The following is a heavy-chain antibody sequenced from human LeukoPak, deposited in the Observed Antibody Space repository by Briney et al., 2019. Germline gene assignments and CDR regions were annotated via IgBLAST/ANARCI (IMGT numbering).Heavy chain of an antibody. V-gene: IGHV3-23*01. CDR3: AKDGIAVAGDFYGMDV. CDR1: GFTFSSYA. Sequence: GGSLRLSCAASGFTFSSYAMSWVRQAPGKGLEWVSAISGSGGSTYYADSVKGRFTISGDNSKNTLYLQMNSLRAEDTAVYYCAKDGIAVAGDFYGMDVWGQGTTVTVSS. D-gene: IGHD6-19*01. J-gene: IGHJ6*02. CDR2: ISGSGGST.